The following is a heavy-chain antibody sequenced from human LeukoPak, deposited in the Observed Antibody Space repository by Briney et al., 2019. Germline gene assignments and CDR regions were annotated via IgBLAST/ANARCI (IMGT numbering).Heavy chain of an antibody. Sequence: PGGSLRLSCAASGFTFSSYGMHWVRQAPGKGLEWVAVISYDGSNKYYADSVKGRFTISRDNSKNTLYLQMNSLRAEDTAVYYCAKDTDLAALGSGGMDVWGQGTTVTVSS. CDR3: AKDTDLAALGSGGMDV. J-gene: IGHJ6*02. D-gene: IGHD3-3*01. CDR2: ISYDGSNK. V-gene: IGHV3-30*18. CDR1: GFTFSSYG.